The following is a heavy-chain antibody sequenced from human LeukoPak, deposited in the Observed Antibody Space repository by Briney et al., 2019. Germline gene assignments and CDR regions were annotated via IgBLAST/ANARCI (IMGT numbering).Heavy chain of an antibody. V-gene: IGHV3-30*02. D-gene: IGHD1-26*01. CDR2: IRYDGSNK. CDR3: ARGGSYLSAFDI. J-gene: IGHJ3*02. Sequence: GGSLRLSCAASGFTFSSYGMHWVRQAPGKGLEWVAFIRYDGSNKYYADSVKGRFTISRDNSKNTLYLQMNSLRGEDTAVYYCARGGSYLSAFDIWGQGTMVTVSS. CDR1: GFTFSSYG.